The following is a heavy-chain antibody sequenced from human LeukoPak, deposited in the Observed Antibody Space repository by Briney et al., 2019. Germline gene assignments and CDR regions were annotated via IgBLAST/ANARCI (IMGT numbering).Heavy chain of an antibody. CDR2: ISSSSTSI. CDR1: GFTFSSHR. V-gene: IGHV3-21*06. Sequence: PGGSLRLSCTASGFTFSSHRMNWVRQAPGRGLEWVSSISSSSTSIYYADSVKGRLTISRDSAKDSLYLQMSSLRAEDTAVYYCASGTYYYDAPSSYWGQGTLVTVSS. CDR3: ASGTYYYDAPSSY. D-gene: IGHD3-22*01. J-gene: IGHJ4*02.